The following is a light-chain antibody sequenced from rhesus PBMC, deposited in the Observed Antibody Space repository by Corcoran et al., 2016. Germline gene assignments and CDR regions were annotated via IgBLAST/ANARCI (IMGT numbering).Light chain of an antibody. Sequence: DIQMTQSPSSLSASVGDKVTITCRASQGISSWLAWYQQKPGKAPKLLIYKASSWQSGVPSRFSGTVSGTDFTLTISSLQPEDFATYYCLQYSSSPFTFGPGTKLDIK. J-gene: IGKJ3*01. CDR1: QGISSW. V-gene: IGKV1-22*01. CDR2: KAS. CDR3: LQYSSSPFT.